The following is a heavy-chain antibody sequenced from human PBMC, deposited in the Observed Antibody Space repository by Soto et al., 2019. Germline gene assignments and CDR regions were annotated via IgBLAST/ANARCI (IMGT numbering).Heavy chain of an antibody. D-gene: IGHD3-22*01. CDR3: ASPSPYYYDSSGYFRYYGMDV. V-gene: IGHV1-69*06. CDR2: IIPIFGTA. Sequence: SVKVSCKASGGTFSSYAISWVRQAPGQGLEWMGGIIPIFGTANYAQKFQGRVTITADKSTSTAYMELSSLRSEDTAVYYCASPSPYYYDSSGYFRYYGMDVWGQGTTVTVSS. J-gene: IGHJ6*02. CDR1: GGTFSSYA.